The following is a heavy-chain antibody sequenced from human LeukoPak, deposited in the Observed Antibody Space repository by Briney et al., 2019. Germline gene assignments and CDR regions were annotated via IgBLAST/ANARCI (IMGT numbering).Heavy chain of an antibody. V-gene: IGHV4-34*01. D-gene: IGHD6-13*01. J-gene: IGHJ6*02. Sequence: ASETLSLTCAVYGGSFSGYYWSWIRQPPGEGLEWIGEINHSGSTNYNPSLKSRVTISVDTSKNQFSLKLSSVTAADTAVYYCARGVPATAAGSPIRYYYYGRRLGPRDHGHRLL. CDR1: GGSFSGYY. CDR2: INHSGST. CDR3: ARGVPATAAGSPIRYYYYGRR.